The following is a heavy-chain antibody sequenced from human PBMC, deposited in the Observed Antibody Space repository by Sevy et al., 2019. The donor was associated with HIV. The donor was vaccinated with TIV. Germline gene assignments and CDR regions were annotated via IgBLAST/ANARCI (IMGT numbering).Heavy chain of an antibody. D-gene: IGHD4-4*01. CDR3: TTLASYSNNLDY. V-gene: IGHV3-15*01. CDR1: GFTFSNAW. CDR2: IKSKTDGGTT. J-gene: IGHJ4*02. Sequence: GGSLRLSCAASGFTFSNAWMSWVRQAPGKGLEWVGHIKSKTDGGTTDYAAPVKGRFTISRDDSKNTLYLQMNSLKTEDTAVYYCTTLASYSNNLDYWGQGTLVTVSS.